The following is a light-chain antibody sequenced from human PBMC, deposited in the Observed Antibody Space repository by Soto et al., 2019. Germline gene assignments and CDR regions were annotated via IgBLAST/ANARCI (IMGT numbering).Light chain of an antibody. Sequence: IQMNQSPSTLSGYVGDRVTITCRASQTISSWLAWYQQKPGKAPKLLISAASRLQSGVPSRFSGRGSGTDFTLTISSLQPDDFATYYCQQYNSYSPETFGQGTKVDIK. CDR3: QQYNSYSPET. V-gene: IGKV1-5*01. J-gene: IGKJ1*01. CDR2: AAS. CDR1: QTISSW.